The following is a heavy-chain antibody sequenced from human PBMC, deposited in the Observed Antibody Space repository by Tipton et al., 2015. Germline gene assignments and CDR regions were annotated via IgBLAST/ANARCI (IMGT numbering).Heavy chain of an antibody. D-gene: IGHD2-15*01. V-gene: IGHV3-21*04. CDR3: ARDLSRCRGGSCFGYGMDV. Sequence: SLRLSCAASGFSFSGDSMNWVRQAPGKGLEWVSSISPSSRYIYYGDSVKGRFTISRDNSQNTLYLQMNSLRAEDTAVYYCARDLSRCRGGSCFGYGMDVWGQGTTVTVSS. J-gene: IGHJ6*02. CDR2: ISPSSRYI. CDR1: GFSFSGDS.